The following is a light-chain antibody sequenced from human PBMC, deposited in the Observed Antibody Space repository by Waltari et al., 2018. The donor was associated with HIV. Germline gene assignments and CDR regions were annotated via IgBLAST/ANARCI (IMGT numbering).Light chain of an antibody. J-gene: IGKJ3*01. CDR1: QNINNF. CDR2: SAS. CDR3: RQSYGPPLT. V-gene: IGKV1-39*01. Sequence: VGDRVTITCRTSQNINNFLNWYQQKPGKAPKLLIYSASTLESGVPSRFSGSGSRTSFTLTISGLQPDDFATYYCRQSYGPPLTFGPGTKVDL.